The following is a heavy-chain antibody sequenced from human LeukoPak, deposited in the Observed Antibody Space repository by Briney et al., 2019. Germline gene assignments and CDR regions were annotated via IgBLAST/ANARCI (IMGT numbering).Heavy chain of an antibody. CDR2: MSYDGTNK. V-gene: IGHV3-30*18. J-gene: IGHJ5*02. Sequence: PGGSLRLSCEASGFTFRTYGMHWVRQAPGKGLEWVALMSYDGTNKDYTDSVKGRFTISRDNSKNTLYLQMNSLRTDDTAVYYCAKAVTYNWFDPWGQGTLVSVSS. CDR1: GFTFRTYG. D-gene: IGHD4-17*01. CDR3: AKAVTYNWFDP.